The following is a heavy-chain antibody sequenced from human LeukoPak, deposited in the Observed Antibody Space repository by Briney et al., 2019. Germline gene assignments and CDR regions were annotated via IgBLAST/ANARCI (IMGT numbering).Heavy chain of an antibody. J-gene: IGHJ3*02. Sequence: PGGSLRLSCAASGFTFSSYAMSWVRQAPGKGLEWVSAISGSGGSTYYADSVKGRFTISRDNAKNSLYLQMNSLRAEDTAVYYCARPPPTSYYYDSSGQGDAFDIWGQGTMVTVSS. CDR3: ARPPPTSYYYDSSGQGDAFDI. CDR2: ISGSGGST. V-gene: IGHV3-23*01. D-gene: IGHD3-22*01. CDR1: GFTFSSYA.